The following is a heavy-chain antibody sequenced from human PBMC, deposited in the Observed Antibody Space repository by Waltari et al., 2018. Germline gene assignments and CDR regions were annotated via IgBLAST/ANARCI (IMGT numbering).Heavy chain of an antibody. V-gene: IGHV4-30-4*08. CDR1: GGSISSGDYY. D-gene: IGHD3-22*01. CDR3: ARDAYTKYYYDSSGYRAFDI. J-gene: IGHJ3*02. CDR2: IYYSGST. Sequence: QVQLQESGPGLVKPSQTLSLTCTVSGGSISSGDYYWSWIRQPPGKGLEWIGYIYYSGSTYYNPSLKSRVTISVDTSKNQFSLKLSSVTAADTAVYYCARDAYTKYYYDSSGYRAFDIWGQGTMVTVSS.